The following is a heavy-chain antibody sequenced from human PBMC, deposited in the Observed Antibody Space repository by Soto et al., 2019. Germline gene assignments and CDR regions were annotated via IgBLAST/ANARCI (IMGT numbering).Heavy chain of an antibody. CDR2: ISSSSSYI. D-gene: IGHD5-18*01. CDR3: ARDFEVDTASIFDY. Sequence: PGGSLRLSCAASGFTFSSYSMNWVRQAPGKGLEWVSSISSSSSYIYYADSVKGRFTISRDNAKNSLYLQMISLRAEDTAVYYCARDFEVDTASIFDYWGQGTLVTVSS. J-gene: IGHJ4*02. V-gene: IGHV3-21*01. CDR1: GFTFSSYS.